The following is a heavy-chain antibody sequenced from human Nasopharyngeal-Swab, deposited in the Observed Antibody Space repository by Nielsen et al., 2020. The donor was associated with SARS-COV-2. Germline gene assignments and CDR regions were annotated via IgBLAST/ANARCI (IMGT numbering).Heavy chain of an antibody. V-gene: IGHV3-23*01. CDR1: GFTFSSYA. CDR2: ISGSGGST. D-gene: IGHD2-2*01. Sequence: GESLKISCAASGFTFSSYAMSWVRQAPGKGLERVSAISGSGGSTYYADSVKGRFTISRDNSKNTLYLQMNSLRAEDTAVYYCAKDLLGYCSSTSCGESDYWGQGTLVTVSS. J-gene: IGHJ4*02. CDR3: AKDLLGYCSSTSCGESDY.